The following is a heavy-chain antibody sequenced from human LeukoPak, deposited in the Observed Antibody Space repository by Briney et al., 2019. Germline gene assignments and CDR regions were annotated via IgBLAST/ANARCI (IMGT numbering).Heavy chain of an antibody. CDR3: ARVSYDSTTFYFYFDY. V-gene: IGHV1-18*01. CDR2: ISGYNGNT. D-gene: IGHD2/OR15-2a*01. CDR1: GYRFTSYG. J-gene: IGHJ4*02. Sequence: GASVKVSCKASGYRFTSYGITWVRQAPGQGLEWMGWISGYNGNTNYAQKFQGRVTMSTDTSTTTAYMDLRSLRSDDTAVYYCARVSYDSTTFYFYFDYWGQGTLVTVSS.